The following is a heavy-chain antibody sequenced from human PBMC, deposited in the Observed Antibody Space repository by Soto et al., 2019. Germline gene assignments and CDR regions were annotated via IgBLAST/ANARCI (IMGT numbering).Heavy chain of an antibody. D-gene: IGHD3-10*01. CDR2: INHSGST. J-gene: IGHJ6*02. V-gene: IGHV4-34*01. Sequence: PSETLSLTCAVYGGSFSGYYWSWIRQPPGKGLEWIGEINHSGSTNYNPSLKSRVTISVDTSKNQFSLKLSSVTAADTAVYYCARDGRADYYGSDPSVWGQGTTVTVSS. CDR1: GGSFSGYY. CDR3: ARDGRADYYGSDPSV.